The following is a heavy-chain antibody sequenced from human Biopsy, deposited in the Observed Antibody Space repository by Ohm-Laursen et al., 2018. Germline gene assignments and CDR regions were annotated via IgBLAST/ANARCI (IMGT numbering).Heavy chain of an antibody. Sequence: ATVKISCKASGYTFTNYNVNWVRQAIGQGLEWMGWMNPNSGNTGYAQKFQGRVTMTRNTSISTAYMELSSLTSVDTAVYYCARDFNYDGGGSFNFDYWGQGTLVTVSS. V-gene: IGHV1-8*01. CDR2: MNPNSGNT. D-gene: IGHD3-22*01. CDR3: ARDFNYDGGGSFNFDY. J-gene: IGHJ4*02. CDR1: GYTFTNYN.